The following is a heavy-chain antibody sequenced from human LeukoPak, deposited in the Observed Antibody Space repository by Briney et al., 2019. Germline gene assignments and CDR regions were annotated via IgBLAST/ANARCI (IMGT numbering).Heavy chain of an antibody. CDR2: IYHSGST. V-gene: IGHV4-4*02. CDR1: GGSISSSNW. Sequence: PSETLSLTCAVSGGSISSSNWWTWVRQPPGKGLEWIGEIYHSGSTNYNPSLKSRVTISVDKSKNQFSLKLASVTAADTAVYYCARGEFGSGWATYYFKYWGQGTLVTVSS. D-gene: IGHD6-19*01. CDR3: ARGEFGSGWATYYFKY. J-gene: IGHJ4*02.